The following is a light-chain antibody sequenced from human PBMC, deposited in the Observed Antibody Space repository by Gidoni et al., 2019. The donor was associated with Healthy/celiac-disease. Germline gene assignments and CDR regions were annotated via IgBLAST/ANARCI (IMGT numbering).Light chain of an antibody. CDR1: YSNIGSNY. CDR3: AAWDDTLSGRV. V-gene: IGLV1-47*01. J-gene: IGLJ3*02. CDR2: RNN. Sequence: QSVLTQPPSASGTPGQGVNISCSGSYSNIGSNYVYWYQQLPGTAPKLLIYRNNQRPSGVPGRFSGSKSGTSASLAISGLRSEDEADYYCAAWDDTLSGRVFGGGTKLTVL.